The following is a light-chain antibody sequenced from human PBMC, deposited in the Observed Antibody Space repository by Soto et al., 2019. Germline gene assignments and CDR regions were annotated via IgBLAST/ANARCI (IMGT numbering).Light chain of an antibody. CDR1: QSITNF. V-gene: IGKV1-39*01. CDR2: AAS. J-gene: IGKJ4*01. CDR3: QQSYTTPRLS. Sequence: DIQMTQSPSSLSASVGDKLTITCRANQSITNFLNWYQKKPGEVPKLLIYAASRLESGVPSRFSGSGSGTVFALTINTLQPEDSATYYCQQSYTTPRLSFGGGTRVEFK.